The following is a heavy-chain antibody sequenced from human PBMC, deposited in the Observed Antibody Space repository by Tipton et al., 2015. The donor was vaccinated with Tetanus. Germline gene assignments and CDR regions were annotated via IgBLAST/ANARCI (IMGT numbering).Heavy chain of an antibody. CDR2: VYDSGLS. CDR3: ARGLCGGDRCYDSGYFSYGMDV. J-gene: IGHJ6*02. V-gene: IGHV4-31*03. CDR1: GGSMKSRSYY. Sequence: TLSLTCTVSGGSMKSRSYYWSWIRQLPGKGLEWIGFVYDSGLSFHNPSLRNRVIISVDTSKNNFSLRLTSVTAADTAVYYCARGLCGGDRCYDSGYFSYGMDVWGQGTTVTVSS. D-gene: IGHD2-21*01.